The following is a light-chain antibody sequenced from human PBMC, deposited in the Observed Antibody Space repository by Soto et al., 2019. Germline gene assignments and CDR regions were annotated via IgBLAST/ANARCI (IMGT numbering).Light chain of an antibody. CDR2: GAT. CDR1: QSISSN. Sequence: EIVMTQSPATLSVFPGERATLSCRASQSISSNLAWYPHKPGQAPRLLILGATTRATAIPARFSGSGSGTEFTLTISSLQSEDFAVYYCQQYQDWPPLTFGGGTKVEIK. V-gene: IGKV3-15*01. J-gene: IGKJ4*01. CDR3: QQYQDWPPLT.